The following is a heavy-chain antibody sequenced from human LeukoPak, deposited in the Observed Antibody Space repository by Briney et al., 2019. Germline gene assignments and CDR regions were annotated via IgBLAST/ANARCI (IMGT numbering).Heavy chain of an antibody. CDR2: INHSGST. Sequence: SETLSLTCAVYGGSFSGYYWSWIRQPPGKGPEWIGEINHSGSTNYNPSLKSRVTISVDTSKNQFSLKLSSVTAADTAVYYCARLGYCSGGSCFLYYYYGMDVWGQGTTVTVSS. J-gene: IGHJ6*02. V-gene: IGHV4-34*01. D-gene: IGHD2-15*01. CDR3: ARLGYCSGGSCFLYYYYGMDV. CDR1: GGSFSGYY.